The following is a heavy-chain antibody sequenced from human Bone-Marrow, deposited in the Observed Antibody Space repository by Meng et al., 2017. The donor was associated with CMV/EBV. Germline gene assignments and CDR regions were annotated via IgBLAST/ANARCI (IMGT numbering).Heavy chain of an antibody. CDR2: MNPNSGNT. D-gene: IGHD6-19*01. CDR1: GYTFTTYD. J-gene: IGHJ4*02. V-gene: IGHV1-8*01. Sequence: ASVKVSCMASGYTFTTYDVNWVRQAAGQGREWVGWMNPNSGNTGNAQKFQGRVTLTRHIPIITAYMEQSSLRSDDTAVYYCARGRSQGSGYSSGRYEGYFDDWGQGTLVTVSS. CDR3: ARGRSQGSGYSSGRYEGYFDD.